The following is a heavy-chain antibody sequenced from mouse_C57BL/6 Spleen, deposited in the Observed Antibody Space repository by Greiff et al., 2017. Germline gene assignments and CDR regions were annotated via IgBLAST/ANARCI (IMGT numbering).Heavy chain of an antibody. D-gene: IGHD3-3*01. CDR3: ARHEKGRDSFDY. Sequence: EVKLMESGGDLVKPGGSLKLSCAASGFTFSSYGMSWVRQTPDKRLEWVATISSGGSYTYYPDSVKGRFTISRDNAKNTLYLQMSSLKSEDTAMYYCARHEKGRDSFDYWGQGTTLTVSS. J-gene: IGHJ2*01. CDR2: ISSGGSYT. CDR1: GFTFSSYG. V-gene: IGHV5-6*01.